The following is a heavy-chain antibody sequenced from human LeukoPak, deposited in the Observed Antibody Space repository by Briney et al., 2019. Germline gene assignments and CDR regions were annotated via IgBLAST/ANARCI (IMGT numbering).Heavy chain of an antibody. Sequence: RGSLRLSCAASAVTLSSNQMYWVRQAPGKGLEWVSVIYSGGSTYYTDSVKGRFIISRDNSKNTLYLQMNSLRTEDTAVYYCAREGPGRQLLTKGLYYMVVWGKGTTVTVSS. D-gene: IGHD2-2*01. CDR2: IYSGGST. CDR3: AREGPGRQLLTKGLYYMVV. J-gene: IGHJ6*03. CDR1: AVTLSSNQ. V-gene: IGHV3-66*01.